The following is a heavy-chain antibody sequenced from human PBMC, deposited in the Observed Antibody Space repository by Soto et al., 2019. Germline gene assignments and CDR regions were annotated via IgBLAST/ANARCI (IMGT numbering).Heavy chain of an antibody. CDR2: IYYSGST. CDR3: ARSSYPVLMVPKGGDFDY. V-gene: IGHV4-31*03. CDR1: GGSISSGGYY. Sequence: QVQLQESGPGLVKPSQTLSLTCTVSGGSISSGGYYWSWIRQHPGKGLEWIGYIYYSGSTYYNPSLKSRVNISVDTSKNQFSLTLSSVTAADTAVYYCARSSYPVLMVPKGGDFDYWGQGTLVTVSS. J-gene: IGHJ4*02. D-gene: IGHD2-8*01.